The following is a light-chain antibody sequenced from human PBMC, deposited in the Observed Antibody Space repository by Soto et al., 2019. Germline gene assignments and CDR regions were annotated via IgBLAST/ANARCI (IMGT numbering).Light chain of an antibody. CDR2: GAF. V-gene: IGKV3-11*01. Sequence: EIVLTQSPATRSLSPGERATLSCRAIQSVGGTFLAWCQQKPGQAPRLLIYGAFNRATGIPARFSGSGSGTDFTLTISSLEPEDSAIYYCQQRNIWPPVTFGQGTRLEI. CDR3: QQRNIWPPVT. J-gene: IGKJ5*01. CDR1: QSVGGTF.